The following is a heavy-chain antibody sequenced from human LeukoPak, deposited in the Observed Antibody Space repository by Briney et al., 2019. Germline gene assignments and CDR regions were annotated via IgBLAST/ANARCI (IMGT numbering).Heavy chain of an antibody. CDR1: GGSISSYY. D-gene: IGHD3-22*01. Sequence: PSETLSLTCTVSGGSISSYYWSWIRQPPGKGLEWIGYIYYSGSTNYNPSLKSRVTISVDTSKNQFSLKLSSVTAADTAVYYCARGIYDSSGYPSDLWGRGTLVTVSS. V-gene: IGHV4-59*01. CDR3: ARGIYDSSGYPSDL. J-gene: IGHJ2*01. CDR2: IYYSGST.